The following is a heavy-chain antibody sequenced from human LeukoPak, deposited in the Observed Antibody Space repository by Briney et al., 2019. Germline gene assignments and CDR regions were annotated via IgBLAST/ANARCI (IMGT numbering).Heavy chain of an antibody. V-gene: IGHV3-11*06. Sequence: GESLKISCAASGFTFSGYYMSWIRQAPGKGLEWISYSSGSSSDTNYADSVKGRLTISRDNAKNSLYLQMNSLRAEDTAVYYCARDLYSAGLDYWGQGTLVTVSS. CDR2: SSGSSSDT. CDR1: GFTFSGYY. CDR3: ARDLYSAGLDY. D-gene: IGHD3-16*01. J-gene: IGHJ4*02.